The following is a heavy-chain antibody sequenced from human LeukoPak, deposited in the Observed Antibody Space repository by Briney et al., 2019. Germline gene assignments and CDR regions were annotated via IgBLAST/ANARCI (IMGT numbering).Heavy chain of an antibody. D-gene: IGHD6-13*01. J-gene: IGHJ6*03. CDR2: IYYSGST. CDR3: ARVRGSSSFYCYYYYMDV. Sequence: SETLSLTCTVSGGSISSSSYYWGWIRQPPGKGLEWIGSIYYSGSTNYNPSLKSRVTISVDTSKNQFSLKLSSVTAADTAVYYCARVRGSSSFYCYYYYMDVWGKGTTVTVSS. CDR1: GGSISSSSYY. V-gene: IGHV4-39*07.